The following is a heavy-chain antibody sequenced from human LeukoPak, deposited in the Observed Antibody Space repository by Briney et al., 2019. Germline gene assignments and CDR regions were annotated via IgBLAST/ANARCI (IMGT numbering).Heavy chain of an antibody. CDR2: IYSSRRT. CDR1: GGSISNFY. J-gene: IGHJ5*02. D-gene: IGHD3-10*01. Sequence: SETLSLTGTVSGGSISNFYWRWIRQPVGEGLEWIGRIYSSRRTNYNSSLKSRVAMSIYTSNNQFSLKLSSVTAADTAVYYCARDLPSYYFDSGNMFDPWGQGTLVTVSS. CDR3: ARDLPSYYFDSGNMFDP. V-gene: IGHV4-4*07.